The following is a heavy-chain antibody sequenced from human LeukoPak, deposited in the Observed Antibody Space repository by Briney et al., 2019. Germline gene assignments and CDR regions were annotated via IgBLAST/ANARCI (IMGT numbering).Heavy chain of an antibody. V-gene: IGHV3-53*01. D-gene: IGHD6-13*01. CDR1: GFTFTNYA. CDR2: IYSGGST. J-gene: IGHJ4*02. CDR3: ARELAAAGVDY. Sequence: GGSLRLSCAASGFTFTNYAMTWVRQAPGKGLEWVSVIYSGGSTYYADSVKGRFTISRGNSKNTLYLQMNSLRAEDTAVYYCARELAAAGVDYWGQGTLVTVSS.